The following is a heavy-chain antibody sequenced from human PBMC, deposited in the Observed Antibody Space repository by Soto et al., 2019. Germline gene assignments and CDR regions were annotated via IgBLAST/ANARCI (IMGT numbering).Heavy chain of an antibody. CDR1: CGTISNYY. V-gene: IGHV4-59*01. J-gene: IGHJ4*02. Sequence: PSETLSLTCTVSCGTISNYYWSWIRQPPGKGLEWMGYMYYSGSTKYNPSLKSRVTISVGTSKNQFFLKLNSVTAADTAVYYCTRVGGYYGDYPNFDYWGQGTLVTVSS. D-gene: IGHD4-17*01. CDR3: TRVGGYYGDYPNFDY. CDR2: MYYSGST.